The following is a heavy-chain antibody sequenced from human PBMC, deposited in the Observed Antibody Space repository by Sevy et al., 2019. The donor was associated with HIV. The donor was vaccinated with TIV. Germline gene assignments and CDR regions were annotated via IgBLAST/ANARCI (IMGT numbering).Heavy chain of an antibody. D-gene: IGHD6-19*01. V-gene: IGHV3-49*03. CDR1: GFTFGEYA. Sequence: GGSLRLSCTASGFTFGEYAMSWFRQAPGKGLEWVGFIRSKTYGGKTEYAASVKGRFTISRDDSKSIAYLQMNSLKTEDKAMYYCSREGSEGSVAQPDAFDIWGQGTMVTVSS. CDR2: IRSKTYGGKT. J-gene: IGHJ3*02. CDR3: SREGSEGSVAQPDAFDI.